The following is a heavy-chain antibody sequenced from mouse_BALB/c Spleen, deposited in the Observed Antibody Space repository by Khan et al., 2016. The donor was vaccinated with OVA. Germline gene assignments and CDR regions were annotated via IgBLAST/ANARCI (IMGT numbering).Heavy chain of an antibody. V-gene: IGHV1S136*01. CDR1: GYTFTSYV. D-gene: IGHD1-1*01. CDR3: ARGYDVGSSTWFVY. CDR2: INPYSDGT. Sequence: EVQLQQSGPELVKPGASVKMSCKASGYTFTSYVMHWVMQKPGQGLEWIGSINPYSDGTKYNEKFKGQVTLTSDNSYSTAYLELSSLVSEDSAVYYGARGYDVGSSTWFVYWGQGTLVTVSA. J-gene: IGHJ3*01.